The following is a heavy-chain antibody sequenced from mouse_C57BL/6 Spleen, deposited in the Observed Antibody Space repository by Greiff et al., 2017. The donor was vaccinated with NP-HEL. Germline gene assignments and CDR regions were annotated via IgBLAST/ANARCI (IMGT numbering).Heavy chain of an antibody. CDR1: GFTFTDYY. CDR3: ARSYYYGSSYDYFDY. Sequence: EVQGVESGGGLVQPGGSLSLSCAASGFTFTDYYMSWVRQPPGKALEWLGFIRNKANGYTTEYSASVKGRFTISRDNSQSILYLQMNALRAEDSATYYCARSYYYGSSYDYFDYWGQGTTLTVSS. V-gene: IGHV7-3*01. CDR2: IRNKANGYTT. D-gene: IGHD1-1*01. J-gene: IGHJ2*01.